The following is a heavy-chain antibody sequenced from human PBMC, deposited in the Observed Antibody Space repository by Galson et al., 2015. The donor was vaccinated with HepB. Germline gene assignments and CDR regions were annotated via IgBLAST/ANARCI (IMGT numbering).Heavy chain of an antibody. CDR1: GFTFSTFA. Sequence: SLRLSCAASGFTFSTFAMSWVRQAPGKGLEWVPTISAGRGGSTDYADSVKGRFTISRDNSKNTLFLQMNSLRAEDTAVYYCAKNYYMDVWGKGTTVTVSS. V-gene: IGHV3-23*01. CDR2: ISAGRGGST. J-gene: IGHJ6*03. CDR3: AKNYYMDV.